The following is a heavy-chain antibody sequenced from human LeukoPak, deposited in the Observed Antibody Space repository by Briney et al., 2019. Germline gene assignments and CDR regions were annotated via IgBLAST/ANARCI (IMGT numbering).Heavy chain of an antibody. J-gene: IGHJ4*02. CDR2: IRYDGSNK. CDR3: AKEKDIVVVPAGPFYDY. D-gene: IGHD2-2*01. CDR1: GFTFSSYG. Sequence: PGGSLRLSCAASGFTFSSYGMHWVRQAPCKGLEWVAFIRYDGSNKYYADSVKGRFTISRDNSKNTLYLQMNSLRAEDTAVYYCAKEKDIVVVPAGPFYDYWGQGTLVTVSS. V-gene: IGHV3-30*02.